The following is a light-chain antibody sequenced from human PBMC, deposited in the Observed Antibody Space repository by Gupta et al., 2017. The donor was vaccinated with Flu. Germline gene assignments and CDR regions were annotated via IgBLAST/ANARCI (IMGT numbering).Light chain of an antibody. CDR3: QQRSNWPRT. CDR2: DAS. J-gene: IGKJ2*01. Sequence: PATLSMSPRERATLSCRASESVDTYLGWYQLKPGQAPRLVIYDASKRATGIPVRFSGSGSGTDFTLTISGLESEDFAVYYCQQRSNWPRTFGQGTKLEIK. V-gene: IGKV3-11*01. CDR1: ESVDTY.